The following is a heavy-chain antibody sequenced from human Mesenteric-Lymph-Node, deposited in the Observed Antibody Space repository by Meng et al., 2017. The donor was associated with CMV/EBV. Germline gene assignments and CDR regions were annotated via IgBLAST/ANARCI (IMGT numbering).Heavy chain of an antibody. J-gene: IGHJ4*02. Sequence: SETLSLTCAVYGGSFSGYYWSWIRQPPGKGLEWIGEINHSGSTNYNPSLKSRVTISVDTSKNQFSLKLSSVTAADTAVYYCATWHRGELLDYWGQGTLVTVSS. D-gene: IGHD1-7*01. CDR1: GGSFSGYY. V-gene: IGHV4-34*01. CDR2: INHSGST. CDR3: ATWHRGELLDY.